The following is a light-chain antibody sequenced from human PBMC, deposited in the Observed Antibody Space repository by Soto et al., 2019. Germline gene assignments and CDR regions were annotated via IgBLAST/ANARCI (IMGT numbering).Light chain of an antibody. J-gene: IGLJ1*01. V-gene: IGLV2-14*01. Sequence: QSVLTQPASVSGSPGQSITISCTGTSSDVGGYNYVSWYQQHPGKAPKLMISEVSNRPSGVSNRFSGSKSDNTASLTISGLQAEDEADYYCSSYTSSSTPYVFGTGTKVTVL. CDR3: SSYTSSSTPYV. CDR2: EVS. CDR1: SSDVGGYNY.